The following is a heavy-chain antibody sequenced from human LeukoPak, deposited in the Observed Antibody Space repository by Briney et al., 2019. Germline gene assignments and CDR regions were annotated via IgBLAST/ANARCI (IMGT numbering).Heavy chain of an antibody. CDR1: GFTFSSFE. Sequence: PGGSLRLSCAASGFTFSSFEMNWVREAPGKGLEWVSYISDSGSTIYYADSVEGRFTISRDNAKNSLYLQMNSLRAEDTAVYFCARGYSSGSHFDSWGQGTLVTVSS. CDR3: ARGYSSGSHFDS. D-gene: IGHD1-1*01. CDR2: ISDSGSTI. V-gene: IGHV3-48*03. J-gene: IGHJ4*02.